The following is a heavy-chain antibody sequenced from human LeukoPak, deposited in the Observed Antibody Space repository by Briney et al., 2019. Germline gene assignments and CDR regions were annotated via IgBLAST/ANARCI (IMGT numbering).Heavy chain of an antibody. Sequence: ASVKVSCKASGYTFTGYYMHWVRQAPGQGLEWMGWINPNSGGTNYAQKFQGRVTMTRDTSISTAYMELSRLGSDDTAVYYCASGLITMVRGVIITFSDYWGQGTLVTVSS. CDR1: GYTFTGYY. J-gene: IGHJ4*02. CDR3: ASGLITMVRGVIITFSDY. D-gene: IGHD3-10*01. V-gene: IGHV1-2*02. CDR2: INPNSGGT.